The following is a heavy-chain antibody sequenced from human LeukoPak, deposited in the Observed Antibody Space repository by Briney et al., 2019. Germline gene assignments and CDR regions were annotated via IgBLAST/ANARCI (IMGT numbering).Heavy chain of an antibody. CDR2: IYHSGST. D-gene: IGHD2-21*01. Sequence: SETLSLTCTVSGGSISSSYWSWIRQSPGKGLEWIGYIYHSGSTNSNPPLKSRVTISVDTSKNQFSLKLSSVTAADTAVYYCVRWQYCGGNCYFSAFDIWGQGTMVTVSS. CDR3: VRWQYCGGNCYFSAFDI. J-gene: IGHJ3*02. CDR1: GGSISSSY. V-gene: IGHV4-59*01.